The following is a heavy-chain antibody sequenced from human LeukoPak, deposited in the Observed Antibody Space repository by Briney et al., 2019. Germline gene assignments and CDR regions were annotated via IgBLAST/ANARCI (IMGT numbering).Heavy chain of an antibody. CDR3: ARDRYGGNSGSYQY. V-gene: IGHV3-23*01. CDR1: GFTFSSYA. Sequence: GGSLRLSCTASGFTFSSYAMSWVRQAPGKGLEWVSAISGSGGSTYYADSVKGRFTISRDNSKNTVYLQMNSLRAEDTAVYYCARDRYGGNSGSYQYWGQGTLVTVSS. CDR2: ISGSGGST. J-gene: IGHJ4*02. D-gene: IGHD4-23*01.